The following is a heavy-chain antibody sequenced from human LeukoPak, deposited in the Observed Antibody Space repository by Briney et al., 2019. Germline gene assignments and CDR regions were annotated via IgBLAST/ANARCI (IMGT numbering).Heavy chain of an antibody. CDR3: ARAPITSPFYFDY. J-gene: IGHJ4*02. Sequence: PGGSLRLSCTASGFAFDEHGMSWVRPVPGKGLEWVSGINWSGGSTGYADPLRGRFTISRDKAKKSRYLQMDSLRAEDTALYYCARAPITSPFYFDYWGQGTLVTVPS. CDR1: GFAFDEHG. V-gene: IGHV3-20*04. D-gene: IGHD2-2*01. CDR2: INWSGGST.